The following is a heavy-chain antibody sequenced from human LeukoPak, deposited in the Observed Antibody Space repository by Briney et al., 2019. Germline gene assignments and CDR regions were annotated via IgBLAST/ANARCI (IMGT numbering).Heavy chain of an antibody. V-gene: IGHV3-30*18. J-gene: IGHJ4*02. D-gene: IGHD6-19*01. CDR2: ISNDGNNK. Sequence: PGMSLRLSCAASGFPFSSYGMHWVRQAPGKGLEWVAAISNDGNNKFYADSVKGRFTISRDNPKNTMNLQMNSLRAEDTAVYYCAKGGGCSGRSYYFDYWGQGTLVTVSS. CDR1: GFPFSSYG. CDR3: AKGGGCSGRSYYFDY.